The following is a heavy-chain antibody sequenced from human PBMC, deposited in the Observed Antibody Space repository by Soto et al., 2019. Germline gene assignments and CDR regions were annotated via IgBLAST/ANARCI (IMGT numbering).Heavy chain of an antibody. CDR2: ISGSGGST. D-gene: IGHD6-6*01. CDR1: GFTFSSYA. Sequence: GGSLRLSCAASGFTFSSYAMSWVRQAPGKGLEWVSAISGSGGSTYCADSVKGRFTISRDNSKNTLYLQMNSLRAEDTAVYYCAKEQLASVHYYGMDVWGQGTTVTVSS. V-gene: IGHV3-23*01. J-gene: IGHJ6*02. CDR3: AKEQLASVHYYGMDV.